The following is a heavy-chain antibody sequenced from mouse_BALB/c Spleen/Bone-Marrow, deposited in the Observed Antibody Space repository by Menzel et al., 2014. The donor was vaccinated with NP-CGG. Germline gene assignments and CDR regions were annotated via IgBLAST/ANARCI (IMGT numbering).Heavy chain of an antibody. J-gene: IGHJ3*01. CDR2: IDPANGNT. CDR3: ARYDYRYSWFAY. Sequence: VQLQQPGAELVKPRASVKLSCTASGFNIKDTYMHWVKQRPEQGLEWIGRIDPANGNTKYDPKFQGKATITTDTSSNTAYLQLRSLTSEDAAVYYCARYDYRYSWFAYWGQGTLVTVSA. CDR1: GFNIKDTY. D-gene: IGHD2-14*01. V-gene: IGHV14-3*02.